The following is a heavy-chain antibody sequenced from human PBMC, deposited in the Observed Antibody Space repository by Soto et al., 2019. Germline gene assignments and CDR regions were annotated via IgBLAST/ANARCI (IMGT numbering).Heavy chain of an antibody. J-gene: IGHJ3*02. D-gene: IGHD3-22*01. Sequence: GSLRLSCAASGFTFSSYCMHWIRQAPGKGLEWVAVISYDGSNKYYADSVKGRFTISRDNSKNTLYLQMNSLRAEDTAVYYCAKLVGYYDSSGDAFDIWGQGTMVTVSS. CDR1: GFTFSSYC. CDR2: ISYDGSNK. CDR3: AKLVGYYDSSGDAFDI. V-gene: IGHV3-30*18.